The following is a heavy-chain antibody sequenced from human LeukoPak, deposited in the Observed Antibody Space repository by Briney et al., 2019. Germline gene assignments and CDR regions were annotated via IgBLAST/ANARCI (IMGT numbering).Heavy chain of an antibody. V-gene: IGHV1-18*01. CDR2: ISAYNGNT. CDR3: AAALGYCSGGSCYDFDY. CDR1: GYSFTSYG. J-gene: IGHJ4*02. Sequence: ASVKVSCKASGYSFTSYGTSWVRQAPGQGLEWMGWISAYNGNTNYAQRLQGRVTMTTDTSTSTAYMELRSLRSDDTAVYYCAAALGYCSGGSCYDFDYWGQGTLVTVSS. D-gene: IGHD2-15*01.